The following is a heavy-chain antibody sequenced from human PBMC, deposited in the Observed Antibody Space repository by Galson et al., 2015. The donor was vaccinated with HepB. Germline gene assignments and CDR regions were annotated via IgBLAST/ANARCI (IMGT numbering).Heavy chain of an antibody. Sequence: SVKVSCKASGYTFTSYGISWVRQAPGQGLEWMGWISAYNGNTNYAQKLQGRVTMTTDTFTSTAYMELRILRSDDTAVYYCARDESSGWYLRYPGHLIWGQGTLVTVSS. CDR3: ARDESSGWYLRYPGHLI. V-gene: IGHV1-18*04. J-gene: IGHJ4*02. CDR1: GYTFTSYG. D-gene: IGHD6-19*01. CDR2: ISAYNGNT.